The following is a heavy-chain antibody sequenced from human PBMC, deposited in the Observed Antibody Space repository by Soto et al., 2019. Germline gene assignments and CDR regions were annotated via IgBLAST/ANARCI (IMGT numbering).Heavy chain of an antibody. CDR1: GFTFSSYG. Sequence: QVQLVESGGGVVQPGRSLTLSCAVSGFTFSSYGMHWVRQAPGKGLEWVAVISYDGSNQYYSDSVKGRLTLSRDNSKNRMYQQMNILRTEDTSVYYCANEKGKRGKTSGASTFDLWGQGTLVTVSS. J-gene: IGHJ4*02. V-gene: IGHV3-30*18. CDR2: ISYDGSNQ. CDR3: ANEKGKRGKTSGASTFDL. D-gene: IGHD2-8*02.